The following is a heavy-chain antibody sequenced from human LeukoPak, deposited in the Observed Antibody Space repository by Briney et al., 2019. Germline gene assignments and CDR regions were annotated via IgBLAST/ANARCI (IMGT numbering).Heavy chain of an antibody. Sequence: GGPLRLSCAASGFTFGDYAMHWVRQAPGKGLEWVSGISWNSGSIGYADSVKGRFTISRDNAKNSLYLQMNSLRAEDTALYYCARSRGVSYYFDYWGQGTLVTVSS. CDR3: ARSRGVSYYFDY. V-gene: IGHV3-9*01. CDR1: GFTFGDYA. CDR2: ISWNSGSI. D-gene: IGHD3-16*02. J-gene: IGHJ4*02.